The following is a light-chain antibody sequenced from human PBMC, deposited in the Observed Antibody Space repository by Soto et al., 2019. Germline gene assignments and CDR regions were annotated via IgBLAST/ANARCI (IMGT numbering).Light chain of an antibody. CDR2: ATS. V-gene: IGKV1-17*01. Sequence: QLTXXPSSLSASXGDXVXXXCGASQEIRNDLGWYQQKPGKVPKRVIYATSSLKCGVPSRFSGSGSGTEFTLTISSLQPEAFATYYCLPYNRSRPGFGGRSTVDI. CDR1: QEIRND. J-gene: IGKJ4*01. CDR3: LPYNRSRPG.